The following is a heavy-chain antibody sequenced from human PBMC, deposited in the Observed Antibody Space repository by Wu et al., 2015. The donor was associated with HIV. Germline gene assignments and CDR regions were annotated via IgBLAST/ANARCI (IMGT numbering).Heavy chain of an antibody. Sequence: QVQLVQSGAEVKKPGSSVKVSCKASGGTFSTYALSWVRQAPGQGLEWMGGIIPIFGTTHYAQRFQGRVTITADESTSTAYMELSSLRSEDTAVYYCASEGATTPTQDYFDYWGQGTLVTVSS. V-gene: IGHV1-69*12. D-gene: IGHD1-26*01. CDR3: ASEGATTPTQDYFDY. CDR1: GGTFSTYA. CDR2: IIPIFGTT. J-gene: IGHJ4*02.